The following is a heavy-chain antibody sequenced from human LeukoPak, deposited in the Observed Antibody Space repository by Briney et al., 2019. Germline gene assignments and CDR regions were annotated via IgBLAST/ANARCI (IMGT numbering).Heavy chain of an antibody. CDR2: INHSGST. V-gene: IGHV4-34*01. Sequence: SETLSLTCAVYGGSFSGYYWSWIRQPPGKGLEWIGEINHSGSTNYNPSLKSRVTISVDTSKNQFSLKLSSVTAADTAVYYCARAPYSSGWYVDNWFDPWGQGTLVTVSS. CDR3: ARAPYSSGWYVDNWFDP. CDR1: GGSFSGYY. D-gene: IGHD6-19*01. J-gene: IGHJ5*02.